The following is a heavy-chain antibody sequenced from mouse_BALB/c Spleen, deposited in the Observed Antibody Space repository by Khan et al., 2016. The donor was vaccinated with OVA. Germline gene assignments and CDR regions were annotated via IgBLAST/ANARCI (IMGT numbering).Heavy chain of an antibody. CDR3: ARRGLLWDFDY. Sequence: QVQLQQSGAELAKPGASVKMSCKASGYTFFNYWILWVKQRPGQGLEWIGYINPSTGYTEYNQIFKDKATFTADKSCSTAYMQLINLTSEDSAVYYCARRGLLWDFDYWGQGTTLTVSS. CDR1: GYTFFNYW. D-gene: IGHD2-1*01. V-gene: IGHV1-7*01. CDR2: INPSTGYT. J-gene: IGHJ2*01.